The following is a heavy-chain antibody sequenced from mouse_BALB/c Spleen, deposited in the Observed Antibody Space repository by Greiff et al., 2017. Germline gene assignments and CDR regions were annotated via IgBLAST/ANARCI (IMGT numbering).Heavy chain of an antibody. CDR1: GYTFTSYV. CDR2: INPYNDGT. D-gene: IGHD3-2*01. J-gene: IGHJ4*01. CDR3: AQTARATEAMDY. V-gene: IGHV1-14*01. Sequence: EVQGVESGPELVKPGASVKMSCKASGYTFTSYVMHWVKQKPGQGLEWIGYINPYNDGTKYNEKFKGKATLTSDKSSSTAYMELSSLTSEDSAVYYCAQTARATEAMDYWGQGTSVTVSS.